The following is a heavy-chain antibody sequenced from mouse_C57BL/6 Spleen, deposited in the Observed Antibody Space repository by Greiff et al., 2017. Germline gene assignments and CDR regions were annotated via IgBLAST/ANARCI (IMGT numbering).Heavy chain of an antibody. D-gene: IGHD2-5*01. J-gene: IGHJ4*01. Sequence: QVQLQQSGAELMKPGASVKLSCKATGYTFTGYWIEWVKQRPGHGLEWIGEILPGSGSTNYNEKFKGKATFTADTSSNTAYMQLSSLTTEDSAIYYCARRNSNYVADAMDYWGQGTSVTVSS. V-gene: IGHV1-9*01. CDR1: GYTFTGYW. CDR2: ILPGSGST. CDR3: ARRNSNYVADAMDY.